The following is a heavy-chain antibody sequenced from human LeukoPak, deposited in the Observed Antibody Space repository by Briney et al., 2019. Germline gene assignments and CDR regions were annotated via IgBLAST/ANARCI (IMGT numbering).Heavy chain of an antibody. V-gene: IGHV4-34*01. J-gene: IGHJ2*01. Sequence: SETLSLTCGVSSGSLSGYYWRWIRQPPGGGLEWLGEITRSGSPNYNPSLKSRVTISGDTSKKQFSLNLKSATAADTGVYYCARGVDLWGRGTPVTVSS. CDR2: ITRSGSP. CDR3: ARGVDL. CDR1: SGSLSGYY.